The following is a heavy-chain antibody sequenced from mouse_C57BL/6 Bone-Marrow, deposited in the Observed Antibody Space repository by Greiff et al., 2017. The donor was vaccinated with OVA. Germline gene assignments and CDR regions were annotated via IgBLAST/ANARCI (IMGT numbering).Heavy chain of an antibody. Sequence: EVQLQEPGPGLVKPSQSLSLTCSVTGYSITSGYYWNWIRQFPGNKLEWMGYISYDGSNNYNPSLKNRISITRDTSKNQFFLKLNSVTTEDTATYYCARDYYYGSSFDYWGQGTTLTVSS. CDR3: ARDYYYGSSFDY. D-gene: IGHD1-1*01. CDR1: GYSITSGYY. CDR2: ISYDGSN. V-gene: IGHV3-6*01. J-gene: IGHJ2*01.